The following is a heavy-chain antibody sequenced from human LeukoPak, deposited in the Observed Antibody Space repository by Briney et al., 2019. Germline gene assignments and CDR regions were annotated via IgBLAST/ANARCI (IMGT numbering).Heavy chain of an antibody. D-gene: IGHD5-18*01. CDR1: GYTFTSYY. Sequence: ASVKVSCKASGYTFTSYYMHWVRQAPGQGLEWMGIINPSGGSTSYAQKFQGRVTMTRDTPTSTVYMELSSLRSEDTAVYYCARDSLFDGYSYGYTGAFDIWGQGTMVTVSS. CDR3: ARDSLFDGYSYGYTGAFDI. CDR2: INPSGGST. V-gene: IGHV1-46*01. J-gene: IGHJ3*02.